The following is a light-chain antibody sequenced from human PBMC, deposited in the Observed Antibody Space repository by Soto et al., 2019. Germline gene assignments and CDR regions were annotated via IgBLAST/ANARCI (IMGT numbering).Light chain of an antibody. CDR2: DAS. Sequence: EIVLTQSPATLSLSPGERATLSCRASQSVSTYLAWYQQKPGLAPRLLIYDASNRATGIPARFSGSGSGTDFTLTISSLEPEDFADYYCQQRSTWPLITFGQGTRLEIE. CDR3: QQRSTWPLIT. CDR1: QSVSTY. J-gene: IGKJ5*01. V-gene: IGKV3-11*01.